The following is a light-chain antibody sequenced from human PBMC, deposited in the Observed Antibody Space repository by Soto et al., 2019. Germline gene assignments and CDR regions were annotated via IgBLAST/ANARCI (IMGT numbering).Light chain of an antibody. CDR1: QSVSSN. V-gene: IGKV3-15*01. J-gene: IGKJ1*01. CDR2: GAF. CDR3: QQYNDWPLT. Sequence: EIVMTQSPVTLSVSPGERATLSCRASQSVSSNLAWYQQKPGQAPSLFIYGAFTRATGIPARFSGTGSGTEFTLTISSLQSEDFALYYCQQYNDWPLTFGQGTKVDIK.